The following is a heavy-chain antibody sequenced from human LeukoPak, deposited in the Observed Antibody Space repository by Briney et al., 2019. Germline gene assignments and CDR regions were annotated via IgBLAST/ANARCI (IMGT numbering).Heavy chain of an antibody. Sequence: GGSLRLSCAASGFIFSHYGMHWVRQAPGKGLEWVAVIWSYVRNRFYAGSVKGRFTISRDNSQNTVFLQMNSLRVEDTAMYYCARDAQRGFDYSNSLEYRGHGTLVTVSS. D-gene: IGHD4-11*01. CDR1: GFIFSHYG. CDR3: ARDAQRGFDYSNSLEY. CDR2: IWSYVRNR. J-gene: IGHJ4*01. V-gene: IGHV3-33*01.